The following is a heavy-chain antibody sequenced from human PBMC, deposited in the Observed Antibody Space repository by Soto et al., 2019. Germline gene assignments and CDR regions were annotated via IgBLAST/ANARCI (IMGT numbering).Heavy chain of an antibody. CDR3: STDSYSDMTVVRLDN. V-gene: IGHV3-15*07. CDR1: GFTFSNAW. CDR2: IKSKTDGGTT. J-gene: IGHJ4*01. D-gene: IGHD3-22*01. Sequence: EVQLVESGGGLVQPGGSLRLSCAASGFTFSNAWINWVRQAPGKGLEWVGRIKSKTDGGTTDFAAPVKGRFAISSDDSKNIAYMQMNSLKIEDTAVYYCSTDSYSDMTVVRLDNWGHGTLVTVSS.